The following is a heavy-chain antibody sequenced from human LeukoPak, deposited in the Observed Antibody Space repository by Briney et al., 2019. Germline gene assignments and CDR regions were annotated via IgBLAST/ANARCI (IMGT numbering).Heavy chain of an antibody. CDR3: ARILQTVTLLRDDAFDI. CDR2: ISSSSSYI. D-gene: IGHD4-17*01. Sequence: GGSLRLSCAASGFTFSSYSMNWVRRAPGKGLEWVSSISSSSSYIYYADSVKGRFTISRDNAKNSLYLQMNSLRAEDTAVYYCARILQTVTLLRDDAFDIWGQGTMVTVSS. V-gene: IGHV3-21*01. CDR1: GFTFSSYS. J-gene: IGHJ3*02.